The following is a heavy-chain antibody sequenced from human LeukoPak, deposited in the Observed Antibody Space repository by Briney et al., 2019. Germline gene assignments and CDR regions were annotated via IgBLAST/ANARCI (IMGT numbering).Heavy chain of an antibody. D-gene: IGHD5-24*01. CDR1: GFTFSSYW. J-gene: IGHJ4*02. CDR2: IKQDGSEK. Sequence: GGSLRLSCAVSGFTFSSYWMSWVRQAPGKGLEWVANIKQDGSEKYYVDSVKGRFTISRDNSKNTLYLQMNSLRAEDTAVYYCATPRDFKRWLQLWLDYWGQGTLVTVSS. CDR3: ATPRDFKRWLQLWLDY. V-gene: IGHV3-7*03.